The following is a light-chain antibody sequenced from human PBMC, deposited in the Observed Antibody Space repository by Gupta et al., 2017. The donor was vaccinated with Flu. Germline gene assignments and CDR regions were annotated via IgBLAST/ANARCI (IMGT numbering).Light chain of an antibody. J-gene: IGLJ1*01. V-gene: IGLV1-44*01. Sequence: SNIGSNPVNWYQQLPGTAPKLLIYNNNQRPAGVPDRFSGSLSGTSASLAISGLRSEDEAEYHCAAWDDSLGGSYVFGAGTKVTVL. CDR2: NNN. CDR3: AAWDDSLGGSYV. CDR1: SNIGSNP.